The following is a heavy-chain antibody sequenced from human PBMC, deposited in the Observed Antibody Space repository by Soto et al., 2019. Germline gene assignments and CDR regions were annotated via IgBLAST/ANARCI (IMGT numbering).Heavy chain of an antibody. CDR2: INHSGST. Sequence: SQTICLTSAVDGGSFGGHYGSWIRKTPGKGLEWIGEINHSGSTNYNPSLKSRVTISVDTSKNQFSLKLSSVTAADTAVYYCASGHHYYGSGSYMRFDPWGQGTLVTVSS. V-gene: IGHV4-34*01. CDR3: ASGHHYYGSGSYMRFDP. J-gene: IGHJ5*02. D-gene: IGHD3-10*01. CDR1: GGSFGGHY.